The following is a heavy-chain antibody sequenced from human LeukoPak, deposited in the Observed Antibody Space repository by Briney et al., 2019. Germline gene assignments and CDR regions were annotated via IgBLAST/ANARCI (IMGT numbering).Heavy chain of an antibody. Sequence: GGSLRLSCAGSGGTFSGYNRNWFRQPPGKGLERVSSINSSGRNIFYADSVKGRFTISRDNAKNPLFLQMNSLRAEDTAVYYCARDRDLYCSSTSCYAGAFDIWGQGTTVTVSS. CDR2: INSSGRNI. V-gene: IGHV3-21*01. CDR3: ARDRDLYCSSTSCYAGAFDI. J-gene: IGHJ3*02. CDR1: GGTFSGYN. D-gene: IGHD2-2*01.